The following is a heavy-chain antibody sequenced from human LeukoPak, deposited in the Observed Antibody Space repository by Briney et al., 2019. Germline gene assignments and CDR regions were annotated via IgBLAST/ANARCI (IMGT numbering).Heavy chain of an antibody. CDR3: ARSLDIGHYYYYMDV. CDR2: IYYSGST. V-gene: IGHV4-31*03. D-gene: IGHD3-9*01. J-gene: IGHJ6*03. Sequence: SQTLSLTCFVSGDSINTGGYYWSWIRQHPGKGLEWIGYIYYSGSTFYNPSLKSRVTISIDTSKNHFSLKMSSVIAADTAVYYCARSLDIGHYYYYMDVWGEGTTVTVSS. CDR1: GDSINTGGYY.